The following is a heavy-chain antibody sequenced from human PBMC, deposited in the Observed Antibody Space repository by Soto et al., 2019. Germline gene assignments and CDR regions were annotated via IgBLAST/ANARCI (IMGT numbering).Heavy chain of an antibody. D-gene: IGHD3-10*01. Sequence: GGSLRLSCAASGFTFSSYSMNWVRQAPGKGLEWVSSISSSSSYIYYADSVKGRFTISRDNAKNSLYLQMNSLRAEDTAVYYCARGSYYYGSGSYYNRKAPFDYWGQGTLVTVSS. J-gene: IGHJ4*02. CDR3: ARGSYYYGSGSYYNRKAPFDY. CDR1: GFTFSSYS. V-gene: IGHV3-21*01. CDR2: ISSSSSYI.